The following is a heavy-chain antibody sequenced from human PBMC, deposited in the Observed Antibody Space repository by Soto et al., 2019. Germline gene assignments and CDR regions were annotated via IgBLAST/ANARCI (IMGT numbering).Heavy chain of an antibody. Sequence: EVQLVQSGAEVKKPGESLKISCKASGYNFASSSIGWVRQMPGKGLEWMAIIYPGSSEITYSPSFQGQVTISADMSISTAYLQWSSLKASDTAIYYCAPYYNYWKIWGQGTLVTVSS. V-gene: IGHV5-51*01. J-gene: IGHJ4*02. CDR2: IYPGSSEI. CDR1: GYNFASSS. D-gene: IGHD3-3*01. CDR3: APYYNYWKI.